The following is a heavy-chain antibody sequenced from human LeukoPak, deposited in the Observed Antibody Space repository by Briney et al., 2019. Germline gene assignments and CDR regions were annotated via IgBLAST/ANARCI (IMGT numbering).Heavy chain of an antibody. Sequence: PSETLSLTCTVSGGSIISSSYYWGWIRQPPGKGLEWIGSIYYSGSTYYNPSLKSRVTISVDTSKNQFSLKLSSVTAADTAVYYCARLDSSSWYYFDYWGQGTLVTVSS. CDR2: IYYSGST. D-gene: IGHD6-13*01. J-gene: IGHJ4*02. CDR3: ARLDSSSWYYFDY. V-gene: IGHV4-39*01. CDR1: GGSIISSSYY.